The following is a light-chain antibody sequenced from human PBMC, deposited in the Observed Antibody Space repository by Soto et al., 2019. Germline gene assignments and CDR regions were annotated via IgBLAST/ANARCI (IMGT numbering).Light chain of an antibody. J-gene: IGLJ1*01. CDR2: EVS. CDR3: SSYTSSTLV. CDR1: ISDVGGYNY. V-gene: IGLV2-14*01. Sequence: QSVLTQPASVSGSPAQSITISCTGTISDVGGYNYVSWYQQHPGKAPKLIIYEVSNRPSGVSNRFSGSKSGNTASLTISGPQAEDEADYYCSSYTSSTLVFGTGTKVTVL.